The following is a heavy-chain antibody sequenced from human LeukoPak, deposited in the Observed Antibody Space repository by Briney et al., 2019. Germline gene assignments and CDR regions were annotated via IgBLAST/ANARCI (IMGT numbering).Heavy chain of an antibody. Sequence: GGSLRLSCAASGFTFDDYAMHWVRQAPGKGLEWVSGISWNSGSIGYADSVRGQFTISRDNAKNSLYLQMNSLRAEDTALYYCAKDPSSSYYGMDVWGQGTTVTVSS. J-gene: IGHJ6*02. CDR3: AKDPSSSYYGMDV. CDR1: GFTFDDYA. V-gene: IGHV3-9*01. CDR2: ISWNSGSI.